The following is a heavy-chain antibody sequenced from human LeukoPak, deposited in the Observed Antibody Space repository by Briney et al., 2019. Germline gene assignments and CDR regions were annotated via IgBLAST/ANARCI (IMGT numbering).Heavy chain of an antibody. CDR3: AGTGVTFDY. Sequence: PSETLSLTCAVSGASVSGGGNSWSWIRQPPGKGLEWIGWFSHTGSTYYNPSLKSRVTISVDRSNNQFSLKPRSMTAADTAVYYCAGTGVTFDYWGQGTLVIVSS. D-gene: IGHD4-23*01. J-gene: IGHJ4*02. CDR2: FSHTGST. CDR1: GASVSGGGNS. V-gene: IGHV4-30-2*01.